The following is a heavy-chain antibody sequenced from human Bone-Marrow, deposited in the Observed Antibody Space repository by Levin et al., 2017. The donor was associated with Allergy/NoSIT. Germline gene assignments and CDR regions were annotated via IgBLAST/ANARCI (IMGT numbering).Heavy chain of an antibody. CDR1: GFTFSSYA. CDR3: AKRIGSRWYYFDS. Sequence: HSGGSLRLSCAASGFTFSSYAMSWVRQAPGKGLEWVSSISESGDRTYYSDSVKGRVSISRDNSKNTVFLQMNSLRAEDSAVYYCAKRIGSRWYYFDSWGQGTPLTVSS. J-gene: IGHJ4*02. V-gene: IGHV3-23*01. D-gene: IGHD6-13*01. CDR2: ISESGDRT.